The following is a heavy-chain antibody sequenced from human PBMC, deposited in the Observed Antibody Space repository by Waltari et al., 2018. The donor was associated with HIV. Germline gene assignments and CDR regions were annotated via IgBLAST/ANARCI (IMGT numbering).Heavy chain of an antibody. J-gene: IGHJ6*02. CDR2: ISSSSSTI. V-gene: IGHV3-48*04. D-gene: IGHD3-10*01. Sequence: EVQLVESGGGLVQPGGSLRRSCAGSGFTFSSYRMNWVRQAPGKGLDGVSYISSSSSTIYYADSVKGRFTISRDNAKNSLYLQMNSLRAEDTAVYYCARRLDTMVRGTLYYYYYGMDVWGQGTTVTVSS. CDR1: GFTFSSYR. CDR3: ARRLDTMVRGTLYYYYYGMDV.